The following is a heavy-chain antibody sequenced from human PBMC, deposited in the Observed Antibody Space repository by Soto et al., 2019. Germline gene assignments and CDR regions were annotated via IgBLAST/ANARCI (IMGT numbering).Heavy chain of an antibody. Sequence: GESMKISCKASGYSFTIYWIGWVRQMPGKGKEWMGIIYPGDSDTRYSSSFQGQVTITADKSISTAYLQWSSLKASDTPIYSSYRANTAMSLDYWRQATLLTVSS. CDR2: IYPGDSDT. CDR1: GYSFTIYW. J-gene: IGHJ4*02. CDR3: YRANTAMSLDY. D-gene: IGHD5-18*01. V-gene: IGHV5-51*01.